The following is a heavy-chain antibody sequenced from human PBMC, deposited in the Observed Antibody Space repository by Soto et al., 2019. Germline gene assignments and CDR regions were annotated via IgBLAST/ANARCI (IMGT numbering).Heavy chain of an antibody. CDR1: GGSISSSSYY. J-gene: IGHJ4*02. CDR2: IYYSGST. D-gene: IGHD3-10*01. CDR3: ARYYYGSGRYFEYFDY. Sequence: PSETLSLTCTVSGGSISSSSYYWGWIRQPPGKGLEWIGSIYYSGSTYYNPSLKSRVTISVDTSKNQFSLKLSSVTAADTAVYYCARYYYGSGRYFEYFDYWGQGTLGTVS. V-gene: IGHV4-39*01.